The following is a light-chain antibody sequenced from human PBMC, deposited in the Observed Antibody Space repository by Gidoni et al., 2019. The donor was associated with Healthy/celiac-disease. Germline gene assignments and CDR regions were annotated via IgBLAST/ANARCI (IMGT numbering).Light chain of an antibody. Sequence: EIVRTQSPDTLSVSTGEIATLPFSAIQSVSSYLAWYQQKPCQSPRLLIYGASTRATGIPARFSGIVSGIECTLTISSLQSEYFAVYYCQQYNNWPPMLTFGGGTKVEIK. J-gene: IGKJ4*01. V-gene: IGKV3-15*01. CDR3: QQYNNWPPMLT. CDR1: QSVSSY. CDR2: GAS.